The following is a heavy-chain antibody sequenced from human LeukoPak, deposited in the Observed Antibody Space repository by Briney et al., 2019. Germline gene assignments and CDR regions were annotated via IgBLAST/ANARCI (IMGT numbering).Heavy chain of an antibody. CDR1: GGSISSSSYY. J-gene: IGHJ4*02. CDR2: MYYSGST. Sequence: SETLSLTCTVSGGSISSSSYYWGWIRQPPGKGLEWIGSMYYSGSTYYNPSLKSRVTISVDTSKNQFSLKLSSVTAADTAVYYCARRGYFDSWGQGTSLTVSS. CDR3: ARRGYFDS. V-gene: IGHV4-39*01. D-gene: IGHD2-15*01.